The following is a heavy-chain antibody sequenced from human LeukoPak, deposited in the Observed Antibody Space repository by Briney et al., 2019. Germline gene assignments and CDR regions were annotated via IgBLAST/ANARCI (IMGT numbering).Heavy chain of an antibody. D-gene: IGHD1-14*01. J-gene: IGHJ4*02. CDR3: SKPLADNGDH. Sequence: GGSLRLSCAASGFTFSNYWRHWFRQAPGKGLVWVSRIKTDGSETGYADSVKGRFTISRDNAKNTLYLQMNSLRAEDTAVYYCSKPLADNGDHWGQGTLVTVSS. CDR2: IKTDGSET. CDR1: GFTFSNYW. V-gene: IGHV3-74*01.